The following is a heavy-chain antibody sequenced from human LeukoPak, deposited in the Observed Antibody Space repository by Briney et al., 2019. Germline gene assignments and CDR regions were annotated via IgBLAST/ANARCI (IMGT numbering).Heavy chain of an antibody. CDR2: INPNSGGT. CDR3: ARERGRAYSSGWYERTIKNWFDP. Sequence: GASVKVSCKASGYTFTGYYMHWVRQAPGQGLEWMGWINPNSGGTNYAQKFQGWVTMTRDTSISTAYMELSRLRSEDTAVYYCARERGRAYSSGWYERTIKNWFDPWGQGTLVTVSS. V-gene: IGHV1-2*04. D-gene: IGHD6-19*01. CDR1: GYTFTGYY. J-gene: IGHJ5*02.